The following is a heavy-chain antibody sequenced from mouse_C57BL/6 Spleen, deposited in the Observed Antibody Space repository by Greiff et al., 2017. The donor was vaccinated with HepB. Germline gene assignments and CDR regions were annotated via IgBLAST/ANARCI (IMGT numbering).Heavy chain of an antibody. Sequence: EVQVVESGGGLVKPGGSLKLSCAASGFTFSDYGMHWVRQAPEKGLEWVAYISSGSSTIYYADTVTGRFTISRDNAKNTLFLQMTSLRSEDTAMYYCARGYDYDGYFDVWGTGTTVTVSS. CDR3: ARGYDYDGYFDV. CDR2: ISSGSSTI. V-gene: IGHV5-17*01. CDR1: GFTFSDYG. J-gene: IGHJ1*03. D-gene: IGHD2-4*01.